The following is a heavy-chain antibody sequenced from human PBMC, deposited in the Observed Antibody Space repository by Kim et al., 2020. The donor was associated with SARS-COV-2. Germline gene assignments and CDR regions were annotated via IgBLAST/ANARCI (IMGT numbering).Heavy chain of an antibody. J-gene: IGHJ5*02. V-gene: IGHV3-48*03. CDR3: ATDGPAHLRFDP. CDR2: ISSRCMTI. Sequence: GGSLRLSCAASGFTFSSYEMNWVRQAPGKGLEWISYISSRCMTISYADSVKGRFTISRDNAKNSLYLQMNSLRVEDMGVYYCATDGPAHLRFDPWGQGTLVTVSS. CDR1: GFTFSSYE.